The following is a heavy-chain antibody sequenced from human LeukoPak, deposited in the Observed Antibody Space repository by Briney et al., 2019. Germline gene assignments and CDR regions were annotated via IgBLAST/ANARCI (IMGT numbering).Heavy chain of an antibody. Sequence: SGPTLVNPTQTLTLTCTFSGFSLSTTGMCVSWIRQPPGKALEWLARFDWDDDKHYSTSLKTRLTTSKDTSKNQVVLTMTNMDPADTATYYCARTRGQYYYDSSGYPFDYWGQGTLVTVSS. D-gene: IGHD3-22*01. J-gene: IGHJ4*02. CDR1: GFSLSTTGMC. CDR3: ARTRGQYYYDSSGYPFDY. CDR2: FDWDDDK. V-gene: IGHV2-70*11.